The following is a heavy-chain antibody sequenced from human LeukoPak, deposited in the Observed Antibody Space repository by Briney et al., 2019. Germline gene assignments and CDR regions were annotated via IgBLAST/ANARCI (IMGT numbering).Heavy chain of an antibody. Sequence: SETLSLTCNVSGYSISSTFYGAWIRQPPGEGLEWIATISHSATTYYTPSPKSRLTMSVDTSENQFSLKLSSVTVADTAVYYCARVNTPVATFDYWGQGTLVTVSS. D-gene: IGHD2-15*01. CDR2: ISHSATT. V-gene: IGHV4-38-2*02. CDR1: GYSISSTFY. J-gene: IGHJ4*02. CDR3: ARVNTPVATFDY.